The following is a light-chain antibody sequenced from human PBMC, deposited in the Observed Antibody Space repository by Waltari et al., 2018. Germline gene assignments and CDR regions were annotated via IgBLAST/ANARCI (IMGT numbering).Light chain of an antibody. CDR1: QSVSSN. CDR3: QQYNNWPPWA. V-gene: IGKV3-15*01. CDR2: GAS. J-gene: IGKJ1*01. Sequence: EIVMTQSPATLSVSQGERATLSCRASQSVSSNLAWDQQKPGQAPRFLIYGASTRATGIPARFSGSGSGTEFTVTISSLQSEDFAVYYCQQYNNWPPWAFGQGTKVEIK.